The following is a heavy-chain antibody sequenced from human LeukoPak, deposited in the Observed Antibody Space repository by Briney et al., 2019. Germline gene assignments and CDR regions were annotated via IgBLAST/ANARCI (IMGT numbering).Heavy chain of an antibody. CDR2: IGTAGDT. D-gene: IGHD5-12*01. CDR1: GFTFSSYD. J-gene: IGHJ4*02. CDR3: VRGTGYSAFDYDFDY. V-gene: IGHV3-13*04. Sequence: GGSLRLSCAASGFTFSSYDMHWVRQPRGKGLEWVSAIGTAGDTYYPGSVKGRFTISRENAKNSLYLQMNSLRAGDTAVYYCVRGTGYSAFDYDFDYWGQGTLVTVSS.